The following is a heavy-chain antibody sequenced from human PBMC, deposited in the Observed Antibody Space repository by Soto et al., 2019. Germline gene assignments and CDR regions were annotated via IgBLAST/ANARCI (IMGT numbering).Heavy chain of an antibody. CDR3: ARTNTVVVAATLLYFDY. D-gene: IGHD2-15*01. Sequence: QVTLKESGPVLVKPTETLTLTCTVSGFSLSNARMGVSWIRQPPGKALGWLAHIFSNDEKSYSTSLKSKLTISKDTSKSQVVLTMTNMDPVDTATYYCARTNTVVVAATLLYFDYRGQGTLVTVSS. CDR2: IFSNDEK. CDR1: GFSLSNARMG. V-gene: IGHV2-26*01. J-gene: IGHJ4*02.